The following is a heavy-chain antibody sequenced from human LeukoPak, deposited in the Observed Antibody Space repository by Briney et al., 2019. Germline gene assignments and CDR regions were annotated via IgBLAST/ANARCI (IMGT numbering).Heavy chain of an antibody. V-gene: IGHV1-18*01. CDR2: TSAYNGDT. Sequence: ASVKVSCKASGFTFTRYGISWVRQAPGQGLEWMAWTSAYNGDTKYAQKFQGRLTMTTDTSTSTAYMELRSLRSDDTAVYYCARDPSNTSGWYAWADYWGQGTLVTVSS. J-gene: IGHJ4*02. CDR1: GFTFTRYG. D-gene: IGHD6-19*01. CDR3: ARDPSNTSGWYAWADY.